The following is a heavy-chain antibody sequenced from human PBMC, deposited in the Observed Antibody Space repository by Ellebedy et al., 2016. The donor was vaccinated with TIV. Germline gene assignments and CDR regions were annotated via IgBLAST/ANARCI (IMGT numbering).Heavy chain of an antibody. D-gene: IGHD1-26*01. CDR2: INPSGGRT. V-gene: IGHV1-46*01. CDR1: GYTFTRYY. J-gene: IGHJ4*02. CDR3: AREGGVYYFDY. Sequence: AASVKVSCKASGYTFTRYYIHWVRQAPGQGFEYMGIINPSGGRTSYAQKFQGRVTMTRDTSTSTFYMELRSLRSEDTAVYYCAREGGVYYFDYWGQGTLVTVSS.